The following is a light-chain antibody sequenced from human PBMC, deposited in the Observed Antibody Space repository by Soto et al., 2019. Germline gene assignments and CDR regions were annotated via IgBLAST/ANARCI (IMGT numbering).Light chain of an antibody. J-gene: IGLJ1*01. V-gene: IGLV1-40*01. CDR2: ANN. CDR3: QSYDSSRSPLYV. CDR1: SSNIGAGYD. Sequence: QSVLTQPPSVSGAPGQRVSISCTGSSSNIGAGYDVHWYQHLPGTAPKLLIYANNNRPSGVPDRFSGSKSGTSASRAITGLQAEDEADYDCQSYDSSRSPLYVFGTGTKLTVL.